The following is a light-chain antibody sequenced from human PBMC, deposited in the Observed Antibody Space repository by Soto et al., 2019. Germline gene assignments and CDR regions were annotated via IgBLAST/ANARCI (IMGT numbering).Light chain of an antibody. J-gene: IGKJ1*01. V-gene: IGKV3-20*01. CDR1: QSVSRNN. CDR3: QQYGSSGT. Sequence: LTHSPGTLSLSPGERATLSFMASQSVSRNNLVWYQHIPGQPPRLLIYAASSRATGIPDRFSGSGSVTDFTLTISRLEPEDFAVYYCQQYGSSGTFGQGTKVDIK. CDR2: AAS.